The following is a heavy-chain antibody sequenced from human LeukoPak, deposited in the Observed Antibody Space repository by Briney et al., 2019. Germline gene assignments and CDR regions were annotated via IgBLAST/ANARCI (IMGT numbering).Heavy chain of an antibody. Sequence: PGGSLRLSCAASGFTFSSYSMNWVRQAPGKGLEWVSSIRSSSSYIYYADSVKGRFTISRDNAKNSLYLQMNSLRAEDTAVYYCARVAYGGRYFDYWGQGTLVTVSS. D-gene: IGHD4-23*01. J-gene: IGHJ4*02. V-gene: IGHV3-21*01. CDR1: GFTFSSYS. CDR2: IRSSSSYI. CDR3: ARVAYGGRYFDY.